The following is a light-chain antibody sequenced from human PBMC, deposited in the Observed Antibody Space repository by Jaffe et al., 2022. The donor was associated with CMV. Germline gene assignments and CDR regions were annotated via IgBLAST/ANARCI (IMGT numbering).Light chain of an antibody. CDR3: QQYCASRPVT. CDR2: STS. Sequence: ELVLTQSPGTLSLSPGERATLSCRATQSVSNSCLAWYQQKPGQAPRLLIYSTSSRATGIPDRFSGSGSGTDFTLTVSRLEPEDFAVYFCQQYCASRPVTFGQGTKLEIK. CDR1: QSVSNSC. V-gene: IGKV3-20*01. J-gene: IGKJ2*01.